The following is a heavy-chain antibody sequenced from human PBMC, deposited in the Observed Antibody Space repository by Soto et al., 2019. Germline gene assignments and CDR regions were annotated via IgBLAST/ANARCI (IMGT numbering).Heavy chain of an antibody. CDR3: ARDGSGSYYPNWFDP. CDR1: GYTFPSYG. V-gene: IGHV1-18*01. CDR2: ISAYNGNT. D-gene: IGHD3-10*01. J-gene: IGHJ5*02. Sequence: ASVKVSCKASGYTFPSYGISWVRQAPGQGLEWMGWISAYNGNTNYAQKLQGRVTMTTDTSTSTAYMELRSLRSDDTAVYYCARDGSGSYYPNWFDPWGQGTLVTVSS.